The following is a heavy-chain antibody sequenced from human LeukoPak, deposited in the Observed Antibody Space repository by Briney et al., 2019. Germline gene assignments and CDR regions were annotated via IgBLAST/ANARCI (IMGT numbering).Heavy chain of an antibody. D-gene: IGHD5-12*01. V-gene: IGHV1-69*13. CDR3: ARGGSGYDLDY. CDR1: GGTFSSYA. CDR2: IIPIFGTA. J-gene: IGHJ4*02. Sequence: GASVKVSCKASGGTFSSYAISWVRQAPGQGLEWMGGIIPIFGTADYAQKFQGRVTITADESTSTAYMELSSLRSEDTAVYYCARGGSGYDLDYWGQGTLVTVSS.